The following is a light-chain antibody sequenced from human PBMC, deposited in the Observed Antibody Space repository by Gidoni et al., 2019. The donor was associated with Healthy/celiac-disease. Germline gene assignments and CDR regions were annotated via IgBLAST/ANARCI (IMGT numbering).Light chain of an antibody. V-gene: IGKV3-20*01. J-gene: IGKJ3*01. CDR1: QSVSSSY. CDR3: QQYGSSPFT. CDR2: GAS. Sequence: EIVLTQSPGTLSLSPGERVTLSCSASQSVSSSYLAWYQQKPGQAPRLLSYGASSRATCIPDRFSGSGSGTDFTLTISRLEPEDFAVYYCQQYGSSPFTFGPXTRVDIK.